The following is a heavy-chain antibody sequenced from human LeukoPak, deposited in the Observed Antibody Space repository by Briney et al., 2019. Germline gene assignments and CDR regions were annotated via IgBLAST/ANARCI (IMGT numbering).Heavy chain of an antibody. D-gene: IGHD1-26*01. V-gene: IGHV3-23*01. CDR1: GFTFSTYS. CDR3: AKEVGGSLEIFDY. Sequence: GGSLRLSCAASGFTFSTYSMNWVRQAPGKGLEWVSAISGSGGSTYYADSVKGRFTISRDNSKNTLYLQMNSLRAEDTAVYYCAKEVGGSLEIFDYWGQGTLVTVSS. J-gene: IGHJ4*02. CDR2: ISGSGGST.